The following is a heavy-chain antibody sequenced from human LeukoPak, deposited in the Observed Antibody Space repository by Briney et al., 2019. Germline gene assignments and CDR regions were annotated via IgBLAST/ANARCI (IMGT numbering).Heavy chain of an antibody. D-gene: IGHD5-18*01. V-gene: IGHV3-21*01. J-gene: IGHJ4*02. Sequence: GGSLRLPCAASGFTFSSYSMNWVRQAPGKGLEWVSSISSSSSYIYYADSVKGRFTISRDNAKNSLYLQMNSLRAEDTAVYYCAREGVGVDTAMVKDYWGQGTLVTVSS. CDR2: ISSSSSYI. CDR3: AREGVGVDTAMVKDY. CDR1: GFTFSSYS.